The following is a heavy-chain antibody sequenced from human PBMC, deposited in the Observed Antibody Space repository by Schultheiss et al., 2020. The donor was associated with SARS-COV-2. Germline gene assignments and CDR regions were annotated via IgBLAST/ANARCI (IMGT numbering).Heavy chain of an antibody. D-gene: IGHD4-17*01. V-gene: IGHV1-18*01. J-gene: IGHJ6*02. CDR1: GYTFTSYG. CDR2: ISAYNGNT. CDR3: ASWVTTPYYYGMDV. Sequence: KVSCKASGYTFTSYGISWVRQAPGQGLEWMGWISAYNGNTNYAQKLQGRVTMTTDTSTSTAYMELRSLRSDDTAVYYCASWVTTPYYYGMDVWGQGTTVTVSS.